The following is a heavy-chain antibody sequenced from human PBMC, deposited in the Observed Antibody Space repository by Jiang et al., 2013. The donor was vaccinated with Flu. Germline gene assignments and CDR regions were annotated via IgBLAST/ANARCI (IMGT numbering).Heavy chain of an antibody. J-gene: IGHJ6*02. D-gene: IGHD2-15*01. CDR1: GGILSSYA. CDR2: IIPIFGSA. V-gene: IGHV1-69*01. Sequence: GAEVKKPGSSVKVSCKASGGILSSYAISWVRQAPGQGLEWMGGIIPIFGSANYAQKFQGRVTITADESTSTVYMDLSSLRSEDTAVYYCAKSSPRGTDYYHYGMDVWGQGTTVTVPS. CDR3: AKSSPRGTDYYHYGMDV.